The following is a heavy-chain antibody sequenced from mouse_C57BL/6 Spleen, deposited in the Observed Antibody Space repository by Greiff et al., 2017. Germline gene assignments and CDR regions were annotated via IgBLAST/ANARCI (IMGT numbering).Heavy chain of an antibody. CDR2: IDPENGDT. CDR1: GFNIKDDY. Sequence: EVQLQQSGAELVRPGASVKLSCTASGFNIKDDYMHWVKQRPEQGLEWIGWIDPENGDTEYASKFQGKATITADTSSNTDYLQLSSLTSEDTAVYYCTTEVAKAYYFDYWGQGTTLTVSS. D-gene: IGHD1-1*01. J-gene: IGHJ2*01. CDR3: TTEVAKAYYFDY. V-gene: IGHV14-4*01.